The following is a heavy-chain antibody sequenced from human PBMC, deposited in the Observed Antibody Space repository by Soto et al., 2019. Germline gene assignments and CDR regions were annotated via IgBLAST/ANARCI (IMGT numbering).Heavy chain of an antibody. V-gene: IGHV4-34*01. Sequence: QVQLQQWGAGLLKPSETLSLTCAVYGGSFSGYYWSWIRQPPGKGLEWIGEINHSGSTNYNPSLKSRVTISVDTSKNQFSLKLSSVTAADTAVYYCARVRSNGSHLRLREQRWFDPWGQGTLVTVSS. CDR1: GGSFSGYY. J-gene: IGHJ5*02. CDR3: ARVRSNGSHLRLREQRWFDP. CDR2: INHSGST. D-gene: IGHD4-4*01.